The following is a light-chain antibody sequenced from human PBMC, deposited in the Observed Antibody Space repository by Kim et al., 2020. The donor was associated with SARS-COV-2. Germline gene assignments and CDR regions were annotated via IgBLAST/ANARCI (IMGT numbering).Light chain of an antibody. CDR1: QNIDTY. CDR2: TAS. Sequence: DIQMTQSPSSLSASVGDRVTITCRASQNIDTYLNWYQQIPGKAPKLLIYTASSLHSGVPSRFSGSGSGTDFTLTISSLQPEDFASYYCQQSDNMYTFGQGTKLEIK. CDR3: QQSDNMYT. J-gene: IGKJ2*01. V-gene: IGKV1-39*01.